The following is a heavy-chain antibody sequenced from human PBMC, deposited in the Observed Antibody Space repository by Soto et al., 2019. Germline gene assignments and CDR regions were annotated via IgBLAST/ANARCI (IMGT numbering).Heavy chain of an antibody. CDR1: GGSISSGGYY. CDR2: IYYSGST. V-gene: IGHV4-31*03. D-gene: IGHD6-13*01. J-gene: IGHJ4*02. Sequence: SETLSLTCTVSGGSISSGGYYWSWIRQHPGKGLEWIGYIYYSGSTNYNPSLKSRVTISVDKSKNQFSLKLSSVTAADTAVYYCARAAMGGSSWPFDYWGQGTLVTVSS. CDR3: ARAAMGGSSWPFDY.